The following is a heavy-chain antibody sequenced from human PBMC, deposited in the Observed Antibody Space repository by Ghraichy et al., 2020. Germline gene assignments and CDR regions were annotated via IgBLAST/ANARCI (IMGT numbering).Heavy chain of an antibody. J-gene: IGHJ6*02. V-gene: IGHV3-72*01. CDR1: GYTFSDHY. CDR2: IKNKFNGYTT. Sequence: GSLRLSCTAAGYTFSDHYMDWVRQAPGTGLEWVARIKNKFNGYTTEYAASVQGRFTISRDDSQNSLYLQMNSLKTEDTAVYYCARAAYSHGLDVWGQGTTVTVSS. CDR3: ARAAYSHGLDV. D-gene: IGHD2-21*01.